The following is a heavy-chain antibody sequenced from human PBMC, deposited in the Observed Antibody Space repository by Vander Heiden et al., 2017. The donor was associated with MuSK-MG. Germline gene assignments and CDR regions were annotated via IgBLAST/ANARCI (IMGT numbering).Heavy chain of an antibody. CDR1: GGTFSSYA. CDR2: FIPILGIA. J-gene: IGHJ4*02. Sequence: QVQLVQSGAAVKKPGSSVTVSCKASGGTFSSYAISWARMAPGQGLEWMGGFIPILGIASYAQKFQGRVTITADESTSTAYMELSSLRSEDTAVYYCAREGITIFGVVIRRFDYWGQGTLVTVSS. D-gene: IGHD3-3*01. V-gene: IGHV1-69*04. CDR3: AREGITIFGVVIRRFDY.